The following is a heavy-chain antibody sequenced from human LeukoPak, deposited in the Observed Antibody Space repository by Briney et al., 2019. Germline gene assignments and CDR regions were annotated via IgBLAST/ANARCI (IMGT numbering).Heavy chain of an antibody. Sequence: SETLSLTCTVSGGSISSYYWGWIRQPPGKGLEWIGYIYTSGSTNYNPSLKSRVTISVDTSKNQFSLKLSSVTAADTAVYYCARRPLGDYGGNWFDPWGQGTLVTVSS. CDR2: IYTSGST. CDR3: ARRPLGDYGGNWFDP. V-gene: IGHV4-4*09. CDR1: GGSISSYY. D-gene: IGHD4-23*01. J-gene: IGHJ5*02.